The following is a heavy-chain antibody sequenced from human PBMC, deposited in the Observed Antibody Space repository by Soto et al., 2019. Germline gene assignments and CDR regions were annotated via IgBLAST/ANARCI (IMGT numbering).Heavy chain of an antibody. CDR1: GFTFSSYW. V-gene: IGHV3-7*04. Sequence: EVQLVESGGGLVQPGGSLRLSCAASGFTFSSYWMSWVRQAPGRGLEWVANIKHDGSEKWYVDSVKGRFTISRDNAKNSLYLQMNSLRAEDTAVYYCARGDYYDSSGRFSDSFDIWGQGTMVTVSS. D-gene: IGHD3-22*01. J-gene: IGHJ3*02. CDR3: ARGDYYDSSGRFSDSFDI. CDR2: IKHDGSEK.